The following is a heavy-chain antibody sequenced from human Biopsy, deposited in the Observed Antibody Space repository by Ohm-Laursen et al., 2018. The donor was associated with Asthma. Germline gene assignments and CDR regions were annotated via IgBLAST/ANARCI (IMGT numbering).Heavy chain of an antibody. D-gene: IGHD3-10*01. J-gene: IGHJ6*02. V-gene: IGHV4-61*01. Sequence: SDTLSLTCTVSGGSVSTGSYYWSWIRQPPGKGLEWLGYIYYTGRDNYNPSLKSRVTISVDPPKNQFSLRLNSVTAADTAVYYCARGPNYHGSGRAPIGMDVWGQGTTVTVSS. CDR3: ARGPNYHGSGRAPIGMDV. CDR2: IYYTGRD. CDR1: GGSVSTGSYY.